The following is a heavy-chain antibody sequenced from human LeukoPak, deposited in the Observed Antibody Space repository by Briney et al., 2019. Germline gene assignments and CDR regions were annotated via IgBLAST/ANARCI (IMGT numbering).Heavy chain of an antibody. D-gene: IGHD3-22*01. CDR1: GFTFNTYG. J-gene: IGHJ3*02. V-gene: IGHV3-30*18. CDR2: ISYDGSSK. Sequence: GGSLRLACAASGFTFNTYGIHWVRQAPGKGLEWVAIISYDGSSKYYAESVKGRFTISRDNSKNTLYLQMNSLRAEDTAVYYCAKEEKYYYGSSGYYYEAFHMWGQGTMVTVSS. CDR3: AKEEKYYYGSSGYYYEAFHM.